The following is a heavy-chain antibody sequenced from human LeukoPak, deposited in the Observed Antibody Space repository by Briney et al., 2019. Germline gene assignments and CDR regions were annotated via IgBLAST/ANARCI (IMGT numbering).Heavy chain of an antibody. J-gene: IGHJ4*02. V-gene: IGHV1-2*02. CDR3: ASGPSGYSYVGY. D-gene: IGHD5-18*01. Sequence: GASVKVSCKASGYTFTGYYMHWVRQAPAQGLEWMGWINPNSGGTNYAQKFQGRVTMTRDTSMSTAYMELSSLRSEDTAVYYCASGPSGYSYVGYWGQGTLVTVSS. CDR2: INPNSGGT. CDR1: GYTFTGYY.